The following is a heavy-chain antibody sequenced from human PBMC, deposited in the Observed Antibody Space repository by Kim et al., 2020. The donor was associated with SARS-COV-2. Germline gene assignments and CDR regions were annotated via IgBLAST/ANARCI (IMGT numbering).Heavy chain of an antibody. CDR2: IIPILDIA. CDR1: GGTFSSYA. V-gene: IGHV1-69*04. Sequence: SVKVSCKASGGTFSSYAISWVRQAPGQGLEWMGRIIPILDIANYAQKFQGRVTITADKSTSTAYMELSSLRSEDTAVYYCARGSSGYYFDYWGQGTLVTVSS. CDR3: ARGSSGYYFDY. J-gene: IGHJ4*02. D-gene: IGHD3-22*01.